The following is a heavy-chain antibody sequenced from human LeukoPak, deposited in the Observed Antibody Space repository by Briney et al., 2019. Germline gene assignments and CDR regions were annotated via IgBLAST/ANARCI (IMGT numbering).Heavy chain of an antibody. J-gene: IGHJ4*02. V-gene: IGHV3-53*01. CDR2: IYSGGST. Sequence: HHGGSLRLSCAASGFTVSSNYMSWVRQAPGKGLEWVSVIYSGGSTYYADSVKGRFTISRDTSKNTLYLQMNSLRAEDTAVYYCARDRGYGSGDYYNGYSDYWGQGTLVTVSS. CDR1: GFTVSSNY. D-gene: IGHD3-10*01. CDR3: ARDRGYGSGDYYNGYSDY.